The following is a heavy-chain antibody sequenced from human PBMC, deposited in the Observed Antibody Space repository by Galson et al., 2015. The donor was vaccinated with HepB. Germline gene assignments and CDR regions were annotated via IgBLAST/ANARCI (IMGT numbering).Heavy chain of an antibody. J-gene: IGHJ4*02. CDR1: GFTFPSYV. D-gene: IGHD2-15*01. CDR3: ARGGFCAGSSCYQGVY. Sequence: LRLSCAASGFTFPSYVISWVRQAPGKGLEWVSAITGSGDTTYHADSVMGRFTISRDNSKSILYMQMNSLRVEDTALYYCARGGFCAGSSCYQGVYWGQGTLVSVSS. V-gene: IGHV3-23*01. CDR2: ITGSGDTT.